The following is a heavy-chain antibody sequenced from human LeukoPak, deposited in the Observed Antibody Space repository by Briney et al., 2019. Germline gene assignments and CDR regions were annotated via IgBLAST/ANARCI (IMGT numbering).Heavy chain of an antibody. CDR2: IWYDGSNK. Sequence: PGRSLRLSCAASGFTFSSYGMHWVRQAPGKGLEWVAVIWYDGSNKYYADSVKGRFTISRDNSKNTLYLQMSSLRAEDTAVYYCARDSYVLRYFDWLSHAPYGMDVWGQGTTVTVSS. CDR1: GFTFSSYG. V-gene: IGHV3-33*01. J-gene: IGHJ6*02. D-gene: IGHD3-9*01. CDR3: ARDSYVLRYFDWLSHAPYGMDV.